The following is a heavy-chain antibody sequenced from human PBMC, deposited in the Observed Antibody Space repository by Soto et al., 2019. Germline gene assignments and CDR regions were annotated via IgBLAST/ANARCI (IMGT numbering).Heavy chain of an antibody. D-gene: IGHD6-13*01. CDR3: ARSSSSWYLGYYYYGMDV. Sequence: ASVKVSCTASGYTFTSYYMHWVRQAPGQGLEWMGIINPSGGSTSYAQKFQGRVTMTRDTSTSTVYMELSSLRSEDTAVYYCARSSSSWYLGYYYYGMDVWGQGTTVTVSS. CDR1: GYTFTSYY. V-gene: IGHV1-46*01. CDR2: INPSGGST. J-gene: IGHJ6*02.